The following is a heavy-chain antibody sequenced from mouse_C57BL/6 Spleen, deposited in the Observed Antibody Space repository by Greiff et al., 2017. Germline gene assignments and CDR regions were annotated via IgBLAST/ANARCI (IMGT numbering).Heavy chain of an antibody. D-gene: IGHD6-2*01. V-gene: IGHV2-5*01. CDR3: AISGAEYWYIDV. CDR1: GFSLTSYG. J-gene: IGHJ1*03. CDR2: IWRGGST. Sequence: VKLQESGPGLVQPSQSLSITCTVSGFSLTSYGVHWVRQSPGKGLEWLGVIWRGGSTDYNAAFMSRLSITKDNSKSQVFFKMNSLQADDTAIYSCAISGAEYWYIDVWGTGTTVTVSS.